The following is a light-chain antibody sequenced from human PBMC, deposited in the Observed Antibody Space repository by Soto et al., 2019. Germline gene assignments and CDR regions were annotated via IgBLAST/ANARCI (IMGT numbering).Light chain of an antibody. J-gene: IGLJ1*01. CDR2: DVS. CDR1: SSDVGGYNY. V-gene: IGLV2-11*01. Sequence: QSALTQPRSVSGSPGQSVTLSCTGTSSDVGGYNYVSWSQLHPGKAPKVMIYDVSKRPSGVPDRFSGSKSGNTASLTISGLQAEDEAEYYCSSYAGSYTFYVFGTGTKSPS. CDR3: SSYAGSYTFYV.